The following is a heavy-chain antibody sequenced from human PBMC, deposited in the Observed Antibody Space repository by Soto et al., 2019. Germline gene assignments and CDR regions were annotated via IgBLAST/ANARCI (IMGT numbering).Heavy chain of an antibody. D-gene: IGHD6-19*01. Sequence: QVQLVQSGAEVKKPGSSVKVSCKASGGTFSSYAIRWVRQAPGQGLEWMGGIIPIFGTSNYAQKFQGRVTITADESTSTAYMELSSLTSEDTAVYYSATHSSGSGYYCYGMDVWGQGTTVTVSS. J-gene: IGHJ6*02. CDR2: IIPIFGTS. CDR3: ATHSSGSGYYCYGMDV. V-gene: IGHV1-69*12. CDR1: GGTFSSYA.